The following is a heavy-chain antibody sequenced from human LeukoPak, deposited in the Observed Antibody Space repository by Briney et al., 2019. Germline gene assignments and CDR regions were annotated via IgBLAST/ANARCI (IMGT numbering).Heavy chain of an antibody. Sequence: GGSLRLSCAASGFTFSSYGMSWVRQAPGKGLEWVAVISYDGSNKYYADSVKGRFTISRDNSKNTLYLQMNSLRAEDTAVYYCAKGQYCSGGSCYLPYYYYYMDVWGKGTTVTVSS. CDR2: ISYDGSNK. D-gene: IGHD2-15*01. V-gene: IGHV3-30*18. J-gene: IGHJ6*03. CDR1: GFTFSSYG. CDR3: AKGQYCSGGSCYLPYYYYYMDV.